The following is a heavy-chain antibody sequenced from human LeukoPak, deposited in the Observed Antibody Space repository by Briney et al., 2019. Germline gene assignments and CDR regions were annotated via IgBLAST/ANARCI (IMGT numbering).Heavy chain of an antibody. CDR3: TTARVGY. V-gene: IGHV3-15*01. CDR1: GFTFSDAW. CDR2: IKTETDGGAT. D-gene: IGHD1-26*01. J-gene: IGHJ4*02. Sequence: PGGSLRLSCTASGFTFSDAWMSWVRQAPGQGLEWVGRIKTETDGGATDYAAPVRDRFSISRDDSKNTLYLQMSSLKTEDTAVYYCTTARVGYWGQGTLVTVSS.